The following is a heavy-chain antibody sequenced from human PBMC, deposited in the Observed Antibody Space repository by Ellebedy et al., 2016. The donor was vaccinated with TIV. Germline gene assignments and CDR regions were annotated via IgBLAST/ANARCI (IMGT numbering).Heavy chain of an antibody. D-gene: IGHD3-10*01. CDR2: FKATDGSR. Sequence: ASVKVSCKESGDTFISYCVHWVRQAPGQGLQWMGVFKATDGSRIYTQKFQGRVTMTRDTFTNTIYMELSSLRSDDTAVYYCARDNSAVFTGFGFWGQGTLVCVSS. V-gene: IGHV1-46*01. CDR1: GDTFISYC. J-gene: IGHJ5*01. CDR3: ARDNSAVFTGFGF.